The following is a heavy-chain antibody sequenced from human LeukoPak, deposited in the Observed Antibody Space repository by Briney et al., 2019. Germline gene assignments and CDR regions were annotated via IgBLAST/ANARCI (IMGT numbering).Heavy chain of an antibody. CDR3: SRGVVVAADPTDV. CDR1: GYTFTGYF. CDR2: INPGSGDT. Sequence: ASVKVSCKASGYTFTGYFMHWVRQAPGQGLEWMGWINPGSGDTEYAQKFQGRVTMTRDTSISTAYMELSRLRSDDTAVYYCSRGVVVAADPTDVWGKGTTVTVST. V-gene: IGHV1-2*02. D-gene: IGHD2-15*01. J-gene: IGHJ6*04.